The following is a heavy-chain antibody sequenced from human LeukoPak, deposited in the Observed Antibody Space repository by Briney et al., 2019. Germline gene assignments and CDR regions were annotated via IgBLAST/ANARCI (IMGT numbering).Heavy chain of an antibody. CDR3: ARGLHYYGSGSYYRGAFDI. V-gene: IGHV4-34*01. Sequence: PSETPSLTCGVYGGSFSDYYWSWIRQPPGKGLEWIGEINHSGSTNYNPFLKSRVTISVDMSKNQFSLKLSSVTAADTAVYYCARGLHYYGSGSYYRGAFDIWGQGTMVTVSS. J-gene: IGHJ3*02. D-gene: IGHD3-10*01. CDR1: GGSFSDYY. CDR2: INHSGST.